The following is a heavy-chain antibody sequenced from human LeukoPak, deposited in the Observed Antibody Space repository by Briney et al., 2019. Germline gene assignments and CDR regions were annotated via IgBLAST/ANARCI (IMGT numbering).Heavy chain of an antibody. CDR1: GFTFDDYA. J-gene: IGHJ6*02. CDR3: ARDLYCSSTSCYTYYYYGMDV. Sequence: GGSLRLSCAASGFTFDDYAMNWVRQAPGKGLEWVSGISWNSGTIGYADSVKGRFTISRDNAKNSLYLQMNSLRAEDTAVYYCARDLYCSSTSCYTYYYYGMDVWGQGTTVTVSS. CDR2: ISWNSGTI. V-gene: IGHV3-9*01. D-gene: IGHD2-2*02.